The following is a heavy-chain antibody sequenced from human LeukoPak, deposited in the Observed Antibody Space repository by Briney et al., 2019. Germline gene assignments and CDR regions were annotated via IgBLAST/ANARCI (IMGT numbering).Heavy chain of an antibody. J-gene: IGHJ6*02. CDR1: GFTFSSYA. D-gene: IGHD1-1*01. CDR2: ISYDGSNK. V-gene: IGHV3-30-3*01. Sequence: GGSLRLSCAASGFTFSSYAMHWVRQAPGKGLEWVAVISYDGSNKYYADSVKGRFTISRDNSKNTLYLQMNSLRAEDTAVYYCARWNWKDEYYYGMDVWGQGTTVTVSS. CDR3: ARWNWKDEYYYGMDV.